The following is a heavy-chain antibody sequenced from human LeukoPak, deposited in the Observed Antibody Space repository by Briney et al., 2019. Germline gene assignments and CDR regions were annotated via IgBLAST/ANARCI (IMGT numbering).Heavy chain of an antibody. D-gene: IGHD2-15*01. CDR2: IIPIFGIA. Sequence: SVKVSCKASGGTFSIYAISWVRQAPGQGLEWMGRIIPIFGIANYAQKFQGRVTITADKSTSTAYMELSSLRSEDTAVYYCAREACGGSCSRFDPWGQGTLVTVSS. J-gene: IGHJ5*02. CDR1: GGTFSIYA. CDR3: AREACGGSCSRFDP. V-gene: IGHV1-69*04.